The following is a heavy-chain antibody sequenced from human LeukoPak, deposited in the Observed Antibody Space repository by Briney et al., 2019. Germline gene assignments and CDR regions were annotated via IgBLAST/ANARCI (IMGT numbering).Heavy chain of an antibody. D-gene: IGHD3-3*01. CDR1: GLTFSSYG. V-gene: IGHV3-30*02. Sequence: GGSLRLSCAAHGLTFSSYGMHCVRQAPGKGLEWVAFIRYGGSNKYYADCVKGRFTIYIDNSKNPFHLQKNSLRAEDTAVYYCAKSNGYDFRSGYHHYWGQGTLVTVSS. CDR3: AKSNGYDFRSGYHHY. CDR2: IRYGGSNK. J-gene: IGHJ4*02.